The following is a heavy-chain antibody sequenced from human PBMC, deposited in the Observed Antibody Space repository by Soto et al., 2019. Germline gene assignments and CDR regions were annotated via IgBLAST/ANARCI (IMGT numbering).Heavy chain of an antibody. J-gene: IGHJ4*02. D-gene: IGHD3-10*01. CDR3: ATGGPGDYFDY. V-gene: IGHV4-4*07. CDR1: GGSVSSYY. CDR2: IYTSGRT. Sequence: XTLSLPCTVSGGSVSSYYWSWIRQTAGKGLEWIGRIYTSGRTNYNPSLKSRVTMSVETSKNQFSLKLSSVTPAATAVYYCATGGPGDYFDYWGQGTLVTVSS.